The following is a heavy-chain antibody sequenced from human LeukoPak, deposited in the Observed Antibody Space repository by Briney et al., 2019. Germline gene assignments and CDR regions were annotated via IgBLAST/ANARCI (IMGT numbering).Heavy chain of an antibody. V-gene: IGHV3-21*01. CDR1: GFTFSSYS. CDR3: ARGVTYYYYMDV. D-gene: IGHD2-21*02. CDR2: ISSSSSYI. Sequence: PGGSLRLSCAASGFTFSSYSMNWVRQAPGKGLEWVSSISSSSSYIYYADSVKGRFTISRDNAKNSLYLQMNSLRDEDTAVYYCARGVTYYYYMDVWGKGTTVTVSS. J-gene: IGHJ6*03.